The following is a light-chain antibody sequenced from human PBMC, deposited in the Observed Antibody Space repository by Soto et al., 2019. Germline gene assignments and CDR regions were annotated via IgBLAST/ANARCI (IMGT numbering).Light chain of an antibody. V-gene: IGKV1-39*01. CDR2: GAS. CDR3: QQSYSAPS. CDR1: QSIRYY. Sequence: DIQMTQSPSSLSASVGDRVTITCRASQSIRYYLNWYQQKSGNAPKLLIYGASSLQSGVPSRFSGSGSGTDFTLTISGLQPEDCASYYCQQSYSAPSFGPGTKVDMK. J-gene: IGKJ3*01.